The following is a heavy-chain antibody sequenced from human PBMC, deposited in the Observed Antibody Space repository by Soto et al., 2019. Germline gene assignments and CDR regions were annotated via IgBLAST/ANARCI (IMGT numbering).Heavy chain of an antibody. CDR1: GGSISSYY. D-gene: IGHD3-16*01. V-gene: IGHV4-59*08. CDR3: ARHNGPLYVGYYYDMDV. CDR2: IYYSGST. J-gene: IGHJ6*02. Sequence: SETLSLTCTVSGGSISSYYWSWIRQPPGKGLEWIGYIYYSGSTNYNPSLKSRVTISVDTSKNQFSLKLSSVTAAVMAVYYCARHNGPLYVGYYYDMDVWGQGTTVTVSS.